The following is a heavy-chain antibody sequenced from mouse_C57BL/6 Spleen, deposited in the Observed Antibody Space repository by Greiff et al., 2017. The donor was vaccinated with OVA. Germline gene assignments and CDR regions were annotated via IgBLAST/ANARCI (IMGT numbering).Heavy chain of an antibody. D-gene: IGHD1-1*01. Sequence: VQLQQPGAELVMPGASVKLSCKASGYTFTSYWMHWVKQRPGQGLEWIGEIDPSDSYTNYNQKFKGKSTLTVDKSSSTAYMQLSSLTSEDSAVYYCARGGGSSYVFDYWGQGTTLTVSS. CDR3: ARGGGSSYVFDY. J-gene: IGHJ2*01. CDR1: GYTFTSYW. CDR2: IDPSDSYT. V-gene: IGHV1-69*01.